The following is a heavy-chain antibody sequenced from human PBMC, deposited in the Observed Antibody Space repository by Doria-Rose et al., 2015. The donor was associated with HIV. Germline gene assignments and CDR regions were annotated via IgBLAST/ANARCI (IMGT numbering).Heavy chain of an antibody. CDR3: ARRGVRGVFDF. CDR2: IYPRDSDS. Sequence: GWVRQMPGNGLKWVAFIYPRDSDSRYSPSFQGQVTISADKSIRTAYLQWNSLQASDTAMYYCARRGVRGVFDFWGPGTLVTVSS. V-gene: IGHV5-51*01. D-gene: IGHD3-10*01. J-gene: IGHJ4*02.